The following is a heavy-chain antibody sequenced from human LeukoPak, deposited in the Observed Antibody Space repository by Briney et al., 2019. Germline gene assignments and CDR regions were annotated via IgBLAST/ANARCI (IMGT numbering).Heavy chain of an antibody. V-gene: IGHV4-59*01. D-gene: IGHD3-10*01. CDR2: IYYSGST. Sequence: GSLRLSCAASGFTFSTFAMIWVRQPPGKGLEWIGYIYYSGSTNYNPSLKSRVTISVDTSKNQFSLKLSSVTAADTAVYYCARVEEGYGSGRRENYYYYYMDVWGKGTTVTISS. CDR1: GFTFSTFA. CDR3: ARVEEGYGSGRRENYYYYYMDV. J-gene: IGHJ6*03.